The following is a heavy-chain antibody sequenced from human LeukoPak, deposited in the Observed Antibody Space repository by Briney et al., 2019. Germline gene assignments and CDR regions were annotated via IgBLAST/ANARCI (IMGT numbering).Heavy chain of an antibody. J-gene: IGHJ4*02. CDR3: AREAIYYDSSGYYYDLDY. CDR2: IRSSGSTI. Sequence: TGGSLRLSCAASGFTFSSYEMNWVRQAPGKGLEWVSYIRSSGSTIYYADSVKGRFTISRDNAKNSLYLQMNSLRAEDTAVYYCAREAIYYDSSGYYYDLDYWGQGTLVTVSS. V-gene: IGHV3-48*03. CDR1: GFTFSSYE. D-gene: IGHD3-22*01.